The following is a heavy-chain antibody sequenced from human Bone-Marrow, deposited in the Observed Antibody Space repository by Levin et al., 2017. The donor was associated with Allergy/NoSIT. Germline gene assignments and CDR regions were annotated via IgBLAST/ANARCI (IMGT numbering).Heavy chain of an antibody. V-gene: IGHV4-34*01. CDR3: ARGRDIVVVPASGYFDY. Sequence: SCAVYGGSFSGYYWSWIRQPPGKGLEWIGEINHSGSTNYNPSLTSRVTISVDTSKNQFSLKLSSVTAADTAVYYCARGRDIVVVPASGYFDYWGQGTLVTVSS. D-gene: IGHD2-2*01. CDR2: INHSGST. CDR1: GGSFSGYY. J-gene: IGHJ4*02.